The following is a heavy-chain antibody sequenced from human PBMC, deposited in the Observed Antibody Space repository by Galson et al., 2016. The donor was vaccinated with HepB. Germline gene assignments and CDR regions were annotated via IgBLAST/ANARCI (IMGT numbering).Heavy chain of an antibody. D-gene: IGHD2-15*01. J-gene: IGHJ5*02. V-gene: IGHV1-2*04. CDR2: IDPYSGDT. CDR3: ARGGDCSGGSFYGNWFDP. CDR1: GYTFTNYG. Sequence: SVKVSCKASGYTFTNYGISWVRQAPGQGLEWMGWIDPYSGDTNYKQKFQASVTMTRDTSISTAYMELSRLRSDDTAFYYCARGGDCSGGSFYGNWFDPWGQGTLVTVSS.